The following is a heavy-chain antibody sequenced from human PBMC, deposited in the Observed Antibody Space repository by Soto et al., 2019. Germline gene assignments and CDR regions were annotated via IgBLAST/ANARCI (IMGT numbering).Heavy chain of an antibody. CDR1: GFTFSSYA. Sequence: PGGSLRLSCAASGFTFSSYAMHWVRQAPGKGLEWVAVISYDGSNKYYADSVKGRFTISRDNSKNTLYLQMNSLRAEDTAVYYCARGYSSSWYSPYYYYYGMDVWGQGTTVTVSS. J-gene: IGHJ6*02. D-gene: IGHD6-13*01. CDR3: ARGYSSSWYSPYYYYYGMDV. CDR2: ISYDGSNK. V-gene: IGHV3-30-3*01.